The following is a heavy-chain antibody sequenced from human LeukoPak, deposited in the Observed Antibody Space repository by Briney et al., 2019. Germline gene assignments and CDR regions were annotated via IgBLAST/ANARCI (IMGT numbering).Heavy chain of an antibody. J-gene: IGHJ4*02. CDR1: GGSISSSSYY. CDR3: ARGIGVAGIYNDY. CDR2: IYYSGNT. D-gene: IGHD6-19*01. Sequence: SETLPLTCTVSGGSISSSSYYWGWIRQPPGKGLEWIGSIYYSGNTYYTPSLKSRVTISVDTSKNQFSLKLSSVTAADTAVYYCARGIGVAGIYNDYWGQGTLVTVSS. V-gene: IGHV4-39*07.